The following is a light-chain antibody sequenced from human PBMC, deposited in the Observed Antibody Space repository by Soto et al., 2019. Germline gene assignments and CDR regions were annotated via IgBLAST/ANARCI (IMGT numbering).Light chain of an antibody. Sequence: EIVLTQSPGTLSLSPGERATLSCRASQSVSSSYLAWYQQKPGQAPRLLIYGASSRATGIPDRFSGSGSGADFTLTISRLEPEAFPVYYCQQYGSSPMYTFGQGTKLEIK. V-gene: IGKV3-20*01. CDR1: QSVSSSY. CDR2: GAS. J-gene: IGKJ2*01. CDR3: QQYGSSPMYT.